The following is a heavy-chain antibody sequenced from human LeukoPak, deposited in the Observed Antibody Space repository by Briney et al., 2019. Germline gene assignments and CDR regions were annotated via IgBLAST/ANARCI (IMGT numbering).Heavy chain of an antibody. J-gene: IGHJ6*03. D-gene: IGHD2-2*01. V-gene: IGHV1-8*01. CDR3: ARGDIVVVPAALTPYYYYYMDV. Sequence: ASVKVSCKASGYTFTSYDTNWVRQATGQGLEWMGWMNPNSGNTGYAQKFQGRVTMTRNTSISTAYMELSSLRSEDTAVYYCARGDIVVVPAALTPYYYYYMDVWGKGTTVTVSS. CDR1: GYTFTSYD. CDR2: MNPNSGNT.